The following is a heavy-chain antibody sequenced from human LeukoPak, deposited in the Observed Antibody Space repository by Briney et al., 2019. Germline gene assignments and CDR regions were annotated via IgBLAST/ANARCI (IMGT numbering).Heavy chain of an antibody. CDR1: GGSISSSSYY. CDR2: IYYSGST. V-gene: IGHV4-39*01. Sequence: SETLSLTCTVSGGSISSSSYYWGWIRQPPGKGLEWIGSIYYSGSTYYNPSLKSRVTISVDTSKNQFSLKLSPVTAADTAVYYCARHTTVYDSSGYYWTNYFDYWGQGTLVTVSS. CDR3: ARHTTVYDSSGYYWTNYFDY. J-gene: IGHJ4*02. D-gene: IGHD3-22*01.